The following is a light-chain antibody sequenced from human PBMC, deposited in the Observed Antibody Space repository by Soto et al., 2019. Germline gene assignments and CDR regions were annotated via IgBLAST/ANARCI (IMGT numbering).Light chain of an antibody. J-gene: IGLJ3*02. Sequence: QSALTQPASVSGSPGQSITISCTGTSGDVGTYNLVSWYQQHPGKAPQLMIYESSKRPSGVSIRFTGSRSGNTASLTISGLQGEDEADYYCCSFAQRSNLVFGGGTKLTVL. CDR1: SGDVGTYNL. V-gene: IGLV2-23*01. CDR2: ESS. CDR3: CSFAQRSNLV.